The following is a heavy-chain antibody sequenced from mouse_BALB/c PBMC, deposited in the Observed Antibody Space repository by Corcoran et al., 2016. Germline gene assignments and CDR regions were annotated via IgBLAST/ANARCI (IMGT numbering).Heavy chain of an antibody. Sequence: QVNLKESGPGILQHSQTLSLTCSFSGFSLRTSGMGVSWIRQPSGKGLEWLAHIYWDDDKRYNPSLKSRLTISKDTSSNQVFLKITSVDTADTATYYCARSGYYGSSYAMDYWGQGTSFTVS. V-gene: IGHV8-12*01. CDR1: GFSLRTSGMG. J-gene: IGHJ4*01. D-gene: IGHD1-1*01. CDR2: IYWDDDK. CDR3: ARSGYYGSSYAMDY.